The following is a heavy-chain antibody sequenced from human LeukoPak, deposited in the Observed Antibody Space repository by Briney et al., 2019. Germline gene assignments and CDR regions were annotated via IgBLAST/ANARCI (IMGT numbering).Heavy chain of an antibody. CDR2: INHSGST. Sequence: KASETLSLTCAVYGGSFSGYYWSWIRQPPGKGLEWIGEINHSGSTNYNPSLKSRVTISVDTSKNQFSLKLSSVTAADTAVYYCARGVGYNSFSVGYWGQGTLVTVSS. CDR1: GGSFSGYY. V-gene: IGHV4-34*01. D-gene: IGHD5-24*01. CDR3: ARGVGYNSFSVGY. J-gene: IGHJ4*02.